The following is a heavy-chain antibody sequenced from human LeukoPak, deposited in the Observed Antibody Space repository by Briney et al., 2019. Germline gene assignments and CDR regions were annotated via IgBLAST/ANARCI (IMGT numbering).Heavy chain of an antibody. Sequence: PGGALRLSCAASGFTFSDYYMRWMRQAPGKGREGVSYISNSGSTKYYSDSVKGRFTISRENDKNSLYMQKNRLRGEDTAVYYCARAQGVRYFASPYSFDIWGQGTMVTVSS. CDR1: GFTFSDYY. J-gene: IGHJ3*02. V-gene: IGHV3-11*01. D-gene: IGHD3-9*01. CDR2: ISNSGSTK. CDR3: ARAQGVRYFASPYSFDI.